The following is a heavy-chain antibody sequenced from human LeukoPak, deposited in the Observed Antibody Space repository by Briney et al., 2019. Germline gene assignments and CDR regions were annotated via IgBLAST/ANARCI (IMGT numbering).Heavy chain of an antibody. J-gene: IGHJ5*02. CDR2: INPNSGGT. V-gene: IGHV1-2*02. Sequence: GASVKVSCKASGYTFTGNYMHWVRQAPGQGLEWMGWINPNSGGTNYAQKFQGRVTMTRDTSISTAYMELSRLRSDDTAVYYCAKRGFRGYSYGINWFDPWGQGTLVTVSS. D-gene: IGHD5-18*01. CDR3: AKRGFRGYSYGINWFDP. CDR1: GYTFTGNY.